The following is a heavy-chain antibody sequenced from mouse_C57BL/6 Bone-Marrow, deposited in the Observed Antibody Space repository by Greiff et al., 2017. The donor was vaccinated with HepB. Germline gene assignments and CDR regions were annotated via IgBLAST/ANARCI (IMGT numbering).Heavy chain of an antibody. CDR3: ARQGFCGGYYEAY. Sequence: EVHLVESGGDLVKPGGSLKLSCAASGFTFSSYGMSWVRQTPDKRLEWVATISSGGSYTYYPDSVKGRFTISRDNAKNTLYLQMSSLKSEDTAMYYCARQGFCGGYYEAYWGQGTLVTVSA. CDR1: GFTFSSYG. V-gene: IGHV5-6*01. CDR2: ISSGGSYT. J-gene: IGHJ3*01. D-gene: IGHD2-3*01.